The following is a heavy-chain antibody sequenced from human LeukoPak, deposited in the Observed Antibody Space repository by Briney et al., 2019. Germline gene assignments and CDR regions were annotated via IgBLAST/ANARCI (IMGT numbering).Heavy chain of an antibody. Sequence: LETLSLTCTVSGGSISSYYWSWIRQPPGKGLEWIGAINHSGSTNYNPSLKSRVTISVDTSKNQFSLKLSSVTAADTAVYYCARVARRRPVNIVVVVAPTEGRFDPWGQGTLVTVSS. CDR2: INHSGST. CDR1: GGSISSYY. CDR3: ARVARRRPVNIVVVVAPTEGRFDP. D-gene: IGHD2-15*01. J-gene: IGHJ5*02. V-gene: IGHV4-34*01.